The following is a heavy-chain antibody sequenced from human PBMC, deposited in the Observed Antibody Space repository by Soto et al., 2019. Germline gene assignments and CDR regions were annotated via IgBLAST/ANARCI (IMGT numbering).Heavy chain of an antibody. V-gene: IGHV3-23*01. J-gene: IGHJ4*02. CDR3: AKDIDYGDLFDY. CDR1: GFTFSSYA. CDR2: ISGSGGST. Sequence: EVQLLESGGGLVQPGGSLRLSCAASGFTFSSYAMSWVRQAPGKRLEWVSAISGSGGSTYYADSVKGRFTISRDNSKNTLYLQMNSLRAEDTAVYYCAKDIDYGDLFDYWGQGTLVTVSS. D-gene: IGHD4-17*01.